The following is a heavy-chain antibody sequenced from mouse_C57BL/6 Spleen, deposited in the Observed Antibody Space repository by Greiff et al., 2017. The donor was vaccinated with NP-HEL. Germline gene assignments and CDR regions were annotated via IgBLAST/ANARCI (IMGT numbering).Heavy chain of an antibody. CDR1: GFTFSDYY. CDR3: ARDSYYGSSFDV. J-gene: IGHJ1*03. V-gene: IGHV5-16*01. D-gene: IGHD1-1*01. Sequence: EVQRVESEGGLVQPGSSMKLSCTASGFTFSDYYMAWVRQVPEKGLEWVANINYDGSSTYYLDSLKSRFIISRDNAKNILYLQMSSLKSEDTATYYCARDSYYGSSFDVWGTGTTVTVSS. CDR2: INYDGSST.